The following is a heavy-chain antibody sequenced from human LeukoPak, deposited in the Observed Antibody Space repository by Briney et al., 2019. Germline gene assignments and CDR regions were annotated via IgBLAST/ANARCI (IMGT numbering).Heavy chain of an antibody. D-gene: IGHD2-15*01. J-gene: IGHJ6*03. CDR2: IYYSGST. V-gene: IGHV4-39*07. CDR3: ARSKKGYCSGGSCYSGGLNYYYYMDV. CDR1: GGSISSSSYY. Sequence: SETLSLTCTVSGGSISSSSYYWGWIRQPPGKGLEWIGSIYYSGSTYYNPSLKSRVTISVDTSKNQFSLKLSSVTAADTAVYYCARSKKGYCSGGSCYSGGLNYYYYMDVWGKGTTVTVSS.